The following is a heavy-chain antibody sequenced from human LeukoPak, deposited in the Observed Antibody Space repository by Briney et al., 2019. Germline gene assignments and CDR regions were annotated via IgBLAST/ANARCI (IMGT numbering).Heavy chain of an antibody. CDR3: VRALMGDQDY. Sequence: QPGGSLILSCAASGFTFSSSWMHWVRQAPGKGLVWVSRINSDGSSIAYADSVKGRFIISRDNAKNTLYLQMDSLRAEDTAVYYCVRALMGDQDYWGQGTLVTVSS. CDR2: INSDGSSI. D-gene: IGHD5-24*01. CDR1: GFTFSSSW. V-gene: IGHV3-74*01. J-gene: IGHJ4*02.